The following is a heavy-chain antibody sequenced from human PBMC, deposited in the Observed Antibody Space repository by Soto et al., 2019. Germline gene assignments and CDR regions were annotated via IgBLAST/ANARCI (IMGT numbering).Heavy chain of an antibody. Sequence: GASVKVSCKASGYTFTGYYMHWVRQAPGQGLEWMGRIIPILGIANYAQKFQGRVTITADKSTCTAYMELSSLRSEDTAVYYCARNLGAPDDAFDIWGQGTMVTVSS. J-gene: IGHJ3*02. D-gene: IGHD4-17*01. V-gene: IGHV1-69*02. CDR1: GYTFTGYY. CDR2: IIPILGIA. CDR3: ARNLGAPDDAFDI.